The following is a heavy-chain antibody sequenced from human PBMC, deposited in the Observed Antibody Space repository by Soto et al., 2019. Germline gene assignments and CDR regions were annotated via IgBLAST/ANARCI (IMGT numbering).Heavy chain of an antibody. Sequence: PWGSLRLSCAASGFTFISYAISFFRHSPLKGREWVSAISGSGGSTYYADSVKGRFTISRDNSKNTLYLQMNSLRAEDTAVYYCAKDHVTYYYDSSGYYFRAFDYWGQGTLVTVSS. J-gene: IGHJ4*02. V-gene: IGHV3-23*01. D-gene: IGHD3-22*01. CDR3: AKDHVTYYYDSSGYYFRAFDY. CDR1: GFTFISYA. CDR2: ISGSGGST.